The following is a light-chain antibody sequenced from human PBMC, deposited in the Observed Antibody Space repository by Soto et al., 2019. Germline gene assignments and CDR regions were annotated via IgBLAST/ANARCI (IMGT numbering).Light chain of an antibody. CDR3: QSYDSSLSGYV. CDR2: GNS. J-gene: IGLJ1*01. Sequence: QSVLTQPPSVSGAPGQRVTISCTGSSSNIGAGYDVHWSQQLPGTVPKVLIYGNSNRPSGVPDRFSGSKSGTSASLAITGLQAEDEADYYCQSYDSSLSGYVFGTGTKLTVL. CDR1: SSNIGAGYD. V-gene: IGLV1-40*01.